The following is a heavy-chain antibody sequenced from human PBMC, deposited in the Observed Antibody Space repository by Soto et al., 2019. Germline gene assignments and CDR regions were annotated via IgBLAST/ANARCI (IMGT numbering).Heavy chain of an antibody. J-gene: IGHJ4*02. CDR2: INPNSGGT. CDR1: GYTFTGYY. V-gene: IGHV1-2*02. D-gene: IGHD2-8*01. CDR3: ARDCTNGVCYRLDY. Sequence: GASVKVSCKASGYTFTGYYMHWVRQAPGQGLEWMGWINPNSGGTNYAQKFQGRVTMTRDTSISTAYMELSRLRSDDTAVYYCARDCTNGVCYRLDYWGQGTLVTVSS.